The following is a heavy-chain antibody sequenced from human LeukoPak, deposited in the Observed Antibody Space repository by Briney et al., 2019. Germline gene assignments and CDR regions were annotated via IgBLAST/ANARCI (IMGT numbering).Heavy chain of an antibody. CDR3: ARGRGYYDNHYFDY. D-gene: IGHD3-22*01. V-gene: IGHV3-30-3*01. CDR2: ISYDGSNK. Sequence: GGSLRLSCAASGFTFSNYAMSWVRQAPAKGLEWVAVISYDGSNKYYADSVKGRFTISRDNSKNTLYLQMNSLRAEDTAVYYCARGRGYYDNHYFDYWGQGTLVTVSS. CDR1: GFTFSNYA. J-gene: IGHJ4*02.